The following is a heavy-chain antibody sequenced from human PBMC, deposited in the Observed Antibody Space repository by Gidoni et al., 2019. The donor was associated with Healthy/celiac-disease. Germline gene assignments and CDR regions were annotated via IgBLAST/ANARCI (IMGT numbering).Heavy chain of an antibody. CDR3: ARLPVPYSLRSLDY. J-gene: IGHJ4*02. D-gene: IGHD2-15*01. CDR1: GSPFTSYY. Sequence: HVQLVQSGAEVNKPGASVTVSCKVSGSPFTSYYMHWVRQATGQGLEWMGIINPSGGSTRYAQKFQGRVTMTRDTSTSTGYMELSSLRSEDTAVYYCARLPVPYSLRSLDYWGQVTLVTVSS. V-gene: IGHV1-46*03. CDR2: INPSGGST.